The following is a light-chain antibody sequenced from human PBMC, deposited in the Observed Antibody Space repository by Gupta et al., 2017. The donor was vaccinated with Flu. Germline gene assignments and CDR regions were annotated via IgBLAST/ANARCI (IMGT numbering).Light chain of an antibody. V-gene: IGLV3-1*01. Sequence: ERPQSPSTSLPSVQTASITCAGDRWEDNYVSWHPRKPGQSPVLVIYQDMKRPTGISERFSGSNSGHTATLXLXGTQAIXEAGHYCQTWVRTTWVFGGGTKLTVL. CDR3: QTWVRTTWV. CDR1: RWEDNY. J-gene: IGLJ3*02. CDR2: QDM.